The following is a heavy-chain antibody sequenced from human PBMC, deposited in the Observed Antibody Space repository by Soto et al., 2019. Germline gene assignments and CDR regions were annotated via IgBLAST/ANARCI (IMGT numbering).Heavy chain of an antibody. CDR1: GGSISSGGYY. Sequence: SETLSLTCTVSGGSISSGGYYWSWIRQHPGKGLEWIGYIYYSGSTYYNPSLKSRVTISVDTSKNQFSLKLSSVTAADTAVYYCARVTATVTTWYYFDYLGQGTLVTVSS. V-gene: IGHV4-31*03. J-gene: IGHJ4*01. D-gene: IGHD4-17*01. CDR2: IYYSGST. CDR3: ARVTATVTTWYYFDY.